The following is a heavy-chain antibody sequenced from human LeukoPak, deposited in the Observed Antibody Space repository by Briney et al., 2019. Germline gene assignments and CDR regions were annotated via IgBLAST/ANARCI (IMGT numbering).Heavy chain of an antibody. CDR3: ARGDPPPHYWFDF. Sequence: SQTLSLTRALSGDSVSSNRAAWNWIRQSPSRGLEWLGRTYYRSKWYNDYAVSVKSRITINPDTSKNQFSLQLNSVTPEDTAVYYCARGDPPPHYWFDFGCRGTLVTVSS. V-gene: IGHV6-1*01. D-gene: IGHD2-21*02. CDR2: TYYRSKWYN. J-gene: IGHJ5*01. CDR1: GDSVSSNRAA.